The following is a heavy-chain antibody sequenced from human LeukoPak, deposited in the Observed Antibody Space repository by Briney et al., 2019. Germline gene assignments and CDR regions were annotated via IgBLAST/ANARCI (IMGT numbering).Heavy chain of an antibody. D-gene: IGHD1-7*01. CDR3: ARDGNWNYESYYYYGMDV. V-gene: IGHV1-69*04. J-gene: IGHJ6*02. Sequence: EASVKVSCKASGGTFSSYAISWVRQAPGQGLEWMGRIIPILGIANYAQKFQGRVTITADKSTSTAYMELSSLRSEDTAVYYCARDGNWNYESYYYYGMDVWGQGTTVTVSS. CDR1: GGTFSSYA. CDR2: IIPILGIA.